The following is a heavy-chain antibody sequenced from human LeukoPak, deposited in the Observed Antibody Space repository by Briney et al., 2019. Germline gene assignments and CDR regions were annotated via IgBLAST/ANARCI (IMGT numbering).Heavy chain of an antibody. D-gene: IGHD5-18*01. CDR2: ISGSGGST. J-gene: IGHJ4*02. CDR1: GFTFSSYA. Sequence: PGGSLRLSCAASGFTFSSYAMSWVRQAPGKGLGWVSAISGSGGSTYYADSVKGRFTISRDNSKNTLYLQMNSLRAEDTAVYYCATNTAMVTNRFDYWGQGTLVTVSS. CDR3: ATNTAMVTNRFDY. V-gene: IGHV3-23*01.